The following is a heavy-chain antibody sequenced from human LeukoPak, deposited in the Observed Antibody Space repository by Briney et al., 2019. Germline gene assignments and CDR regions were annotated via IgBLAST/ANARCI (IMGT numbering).Heavy chain of an antibody. Sequence: ASVKVSCKASGYTFTTYGLSWVRQAPGQGLEWMGWITTYNGDTDYAQKLQGRVTMTRDMSTSTVYMELSSLRSEDTAVYYCAARGATMYYFDYWGQGTLVTVSS. CDR3: AARGATMYYFDY. D-gene: IGHD1-26*01. V-gene: IGHV1-18*01. J-gene: IGHJ4*02. CDR2: ITTYNGDT. CDR1: GYTFTTYG.